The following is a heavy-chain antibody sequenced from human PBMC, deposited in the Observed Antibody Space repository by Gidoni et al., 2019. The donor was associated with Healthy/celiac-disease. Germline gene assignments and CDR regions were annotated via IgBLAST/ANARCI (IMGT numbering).Heavy chain of an antibody. CDR1: GFTFGDYA. CDR3: TRDHPPVYSNYYYYYGMDV. J-gene: IGHJ6*02. CDR2: IRSKAYGGKT. V-gene: IGHV3-49*05. Sequence: EVQLVESGGGLVKPGRSLRLSCTASGFTFGDYAMSWFRQAPGKGLEWVGFIRSKAYGGKTEYAASVKGRFTISRDDSKSIAYLQMNSLKTEDTAVYYCTRDHPPVYSNYYYYYGMDVWGQGTTVTVSS. D-gene: IGHD4-4*01.